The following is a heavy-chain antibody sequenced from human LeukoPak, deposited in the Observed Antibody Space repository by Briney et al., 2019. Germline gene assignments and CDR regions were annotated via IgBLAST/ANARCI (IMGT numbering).Heavy chain of an antibody. V-gene: IGHV4-34*01. D-gene: IGHD3-10*01. CDR1: GESITAHY. CDR3: AGATATGTGRAFHY. J-gene: IGHJ4*02. CDR2: VRHSGST. Sequence: SSETLSLTCAVYGESITAHYWTWIRQPPGKRLEWIGEVRHSGSTNYNPSLKSRVTMSVDMSKNQFSLKLNSVTAADTAVYYCAGATATGTGRAFHYWAQGNLVPVSS.